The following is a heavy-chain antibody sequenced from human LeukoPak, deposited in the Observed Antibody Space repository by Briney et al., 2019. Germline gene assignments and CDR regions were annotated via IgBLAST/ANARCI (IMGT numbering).Heavy chain of an antibody. J-gene: IGHJ4*02. CDR2: IYYSGST. Sequence: PSETLSLTCTVSGGSISSSSYYWGWIRQPPGKGLEWIGSIYYSGSTYYNPSLKSRVTISVDTSKNQFSLKLSSVTAADTAVYYCARHKPSKVVAATRVGYWGQGTLVTVSS. CDR3: ARHKPSKVVAATRVGY. V-gene: IGHV4-39*01. CDR1: GGSISSSSYY. D-gene: IGHD2-15*01.